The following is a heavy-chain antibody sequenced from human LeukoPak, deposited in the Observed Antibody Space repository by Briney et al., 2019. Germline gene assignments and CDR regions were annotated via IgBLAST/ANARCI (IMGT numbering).Heavy chain of an antibody. CDR2: ISSNGGST. D-gene: IGHD3-22*01. J-gene: IGHJ3*02. CDR1: GFTLSSYA. Sequence: GGSLRLSCAASGFTLSSYAMHWVRQAPGKGLEYVSAISSNGGSTYYANSVKGRFTISRDNSKNTLYLQMNSLRAEDTAVYYCARDLHGYDAFDIWGQGTMVTVSS. CDR3: ARDLHGYDAFDI. V-gene: IGHV3-64*01.